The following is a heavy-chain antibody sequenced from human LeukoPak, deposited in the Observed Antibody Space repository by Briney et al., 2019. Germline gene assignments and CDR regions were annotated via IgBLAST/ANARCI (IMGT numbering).Heavy chain of an antibody. J-gene: IGHJ5*01. CDR2: ISSTSSLI. D-gene: IGHD3-10*01. CDR1: GFTFSSFA. CDR3: ARESPEYYSGWFDY. V-gene: IGHV3-21*01. Sequence: PGRSLRLSCAASGFTFSSFAMQWVRQAPGKGLEWVSSISSTSSLIWYADSVKGRFTISRDNAKNSLYLQMNSLRAEDTALYYCARESPEYYSGWFDYWGQGTLVTVSP.